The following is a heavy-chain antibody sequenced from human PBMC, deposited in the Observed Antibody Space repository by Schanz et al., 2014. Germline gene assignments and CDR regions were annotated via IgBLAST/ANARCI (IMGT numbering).Heavy chain of an antibody. D-gene: IGHD3-10*01. Sequence: VQLVESGGGVVQPGRSLRLSCAAYGFTLSSYAMHWVRQAPGKGLEWVSALSGSGGSTYYADSVKGRFTISRDSPKNTLYLQMNSLRAEDTALYYCARDGNYYGSRNYYKTPYYFDYWGQGTLVTVSS. J-gene: IGHJ4*02. CDR1: GFTLSSYA. CDR3: ARDGNYYGSRNYYKTPYYFDY. V-gene: IGHV3-23*04. CDR2: LSGSGGST.